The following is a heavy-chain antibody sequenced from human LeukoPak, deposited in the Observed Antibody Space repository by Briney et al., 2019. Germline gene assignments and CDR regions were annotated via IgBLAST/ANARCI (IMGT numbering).Heavy chain of an antibody. CDR1: GGSISSGSYY. CDR2: IYTSGST. D-gene: IGHD4-17*01. Sequence: PSETLSLTCTVSGGSISSGSYYWSWIRQPAGKGLEWIGRIYTSGSTNYNPSLKSRVTISVDTSKNQFSLKPSSVTAADTAVYYCARGWVMTTGGEAFDPWGQGTLVTVSS. V-gene: IGHV4-61*02. J-gene: IGHJ5*02. CDR3: ARGWVMTTGGEAFDP.